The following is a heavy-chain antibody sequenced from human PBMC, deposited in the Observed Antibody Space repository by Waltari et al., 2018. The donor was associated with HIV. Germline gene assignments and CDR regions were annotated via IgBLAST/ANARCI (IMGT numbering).Heavy chain of an antibody. CDR1: GFTFTNAW. Sequence: EVQVVESGGGLVKPGGSLRLTCGAYGFTFTNAWMSWVRQAPGKGLEWVGRIKTKAEGETVEYATPVKGRFTIARDDSKNTLYLQMNSLTTEHTAVYYCTTWQVGSYWGHGTLVTVSS. D-gene: IGHD3-10*01. V-gene: IGHV3-15*01. CDR2: IKTKAEGETV. CDR3: TTWQVGSY. J-gene: IGHJ4*01.